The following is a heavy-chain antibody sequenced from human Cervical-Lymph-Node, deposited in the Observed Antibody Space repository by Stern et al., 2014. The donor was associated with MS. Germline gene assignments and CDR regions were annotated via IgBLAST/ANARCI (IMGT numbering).Heavy chain of an antibody. CDR2: INPNDGRT. CDR1: GYIFTNYY. D-gene: IGHD2-21*02. J-gene: IGHJ1*01. Sequence: QVQLVQSGAEVKKPGASLKVSCKASGYIFTNYYIHWVRQAPGQGLEWMGVINPNDGRTKHAEKFEGRITMTRDTTTSTVYMELSSMRSADTAVYYCARDSTGCAGHCYSPTYCHYWGPGTLVTVSS. CDR3: ARDSTGCAGHCYSPTYCHY. V-gene: IGHV1-46*03.